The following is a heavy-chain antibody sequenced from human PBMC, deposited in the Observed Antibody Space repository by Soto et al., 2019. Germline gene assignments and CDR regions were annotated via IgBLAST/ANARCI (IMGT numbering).Heavy chain of an antibody. D-gene: IGHD2-15*01. V-gene: IGHV3-23*01. J-gene: IGHJ4*02. CDR1: GFTFSSYA. CDR3: AKDIPLGYCSGGSCYDFDY. Sequence: EVQLLESGGGLVQPGGSLRLSCAASGFTFSSYAMSWVRQAPGKGLEWVSAISGSGGSTYYADSVKVRFTISRDNSKNTLYLQMNSLRAEDTAVYYCAKDIPLGYCSGGSCYDFDYWGQGTLVTVSS. CDR2: ISGSGGST.